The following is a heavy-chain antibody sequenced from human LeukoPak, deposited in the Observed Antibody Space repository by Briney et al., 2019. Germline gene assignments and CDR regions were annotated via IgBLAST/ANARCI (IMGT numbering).Heavy chain of an antibody. V-gene: IGHV4-39*02. J-gene: IGHJ4*02. CDR1: GGSISSSSYY. CDR2: IYYSGST. Sequence: SETLSLTCTVSGGSISSSSYYWGWIRQPPGKWLEWIGSIYYSGSTYYNPSLKSRVTISVDTSKNQFSLKLSSVTAADTAVYYCARETYYYGSGSRNFDYWGQGTLVTVSS. CDR3: ARETYYYGSGSRNFDY. D-gene: IGHD3-10*01.